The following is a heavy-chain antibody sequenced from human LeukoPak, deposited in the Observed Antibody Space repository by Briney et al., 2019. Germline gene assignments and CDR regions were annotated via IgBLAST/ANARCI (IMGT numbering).Heavy chain of an antibody. V-gene: IGHV4-59*01. CDR1: GGSISSYY. CDR3: ARGGSYHDFWSGYYDYYYYMDV. Sequence: PSETLSLTCTLSGGSISSYYWSWIRQPPGKGLEWIGYIYYSGSTNYNPSLKSRVTISLDTSKNQFSLRLTSVTAADTAVYYCARGGSYHDFWSGYYDYYYYMDVWGKGTTVTVSS. D-gene: IGHD3-3*01. CDR2: IYYSGST. J-gene: IGHJ6*03.